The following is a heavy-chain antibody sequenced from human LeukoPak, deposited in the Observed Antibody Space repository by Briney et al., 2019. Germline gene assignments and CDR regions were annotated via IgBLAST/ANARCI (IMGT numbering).Heavy chain of an antibody. CDR3: VRDWPGDNYAADP. CDR2: IKQDGSQT. V-gene: IGHV3-7*01. J-gene: IGHJ5*02. D-gene: IGHD5-18*01. CDR1: GFIFTDYW. Sequence: GGSLRLSCAASGFIFTDYWMNWARQAPGKGLEWLANIKQDGSQTYYVDSVGGRFTISRDNTKNSLYLQMNSLSADDTAVYYCVRDWPGDNYAADPWGQGTLVTVSS.